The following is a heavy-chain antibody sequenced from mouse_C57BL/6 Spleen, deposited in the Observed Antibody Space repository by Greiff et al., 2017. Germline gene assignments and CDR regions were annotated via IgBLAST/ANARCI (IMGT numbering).Heavy chain of an antibody. Sequence: QVQLQQPGAELVTPGASVKLSCKASGYTFTSYWMQWVKQRPGQGLEWIGEIDPSDSYTNYNQKFKGKATLTVDTSSRTAYMQLSSLTSEDSAVYYCARGNTTGLFAYWGQGTLVTVSA. CDR2: IDPSDSYT. D-gene: IGHD1-1*01. CDR3: ARGNTTGLFAY. J-gene: IGHJ3*01. V-gene: IGHV1-50*01. CDR1: GYTFTSYW.